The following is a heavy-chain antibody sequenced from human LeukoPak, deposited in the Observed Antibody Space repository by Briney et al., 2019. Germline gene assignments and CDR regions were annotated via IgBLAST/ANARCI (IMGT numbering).Heavy chain of an antibody. CDR3: ARQGAPTAMVDNYYMDV. V-gene: IGHV4-34*01. D-gene: IGHD5-18*01. J-gene: IGHJ6*03. CDR2: INHSGST. Sequence: SETLSVTCAVYGGSFSGYYWSWMRQPPGKGVEWMGEINHSGSTNYNPSLKSRVTISVDTSKNQYSLKLSSVTAADTAVYYCARQGAPTAMVDNYYMDVWGKGTTVTVSS. CDR1: GGSFSGYY.